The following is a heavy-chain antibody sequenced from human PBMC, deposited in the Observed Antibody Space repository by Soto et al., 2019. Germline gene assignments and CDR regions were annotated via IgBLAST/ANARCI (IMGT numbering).Heavy chain of an antibody. CDR1: GGSMDGYY. CDR2: IYFSGST. CDR3: ARSVATPGTNIDF. V-gene: IGHV4-4*09. J-gene: IGHJ4*02. D-gene: IGHD6-13*01. Sequence: SETLSLTCSASGGSMDGYYWSWIRQTPGQGLEWLGYIYFSGSTRYNPSLKSRLTISLDRSKRQFSMSLSSVTAADTAVYYCARSVATPGTNIDFWGQGTLVTVSS.